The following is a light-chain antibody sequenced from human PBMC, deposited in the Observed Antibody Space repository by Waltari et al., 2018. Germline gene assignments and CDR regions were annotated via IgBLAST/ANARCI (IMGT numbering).Light chain of an antibody. CDR2: AAS. J-gene: IGKJ4*01. Sequence: AIQMTQSPSSLSASVGDRVTITCRASQGIRNDLGWYQQKPGKAPKLLIYAASSLHSGVPSRFSGSGSGTDFTLTISSLQPEDFATYYRLQDYNYPLTFGGGTKVEIK. V-gene: IGKV1-6*01. CDR1: QGIRND. CDR3: LQDYNYPLT.